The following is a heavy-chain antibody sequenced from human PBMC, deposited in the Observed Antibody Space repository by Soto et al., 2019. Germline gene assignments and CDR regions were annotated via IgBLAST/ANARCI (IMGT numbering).Heavy chain of an antibody. J-gene: IGHJ4*02. CDR1: GSSRSNSRAG. D-gene: IGHD3-16*01. CDR2: MYWYYDK. CDR3: AHRRRGSYFAY. V-gene: IGHV2-5*01. Sequence: QITLKESGPTLVQPTQTLALTCAFSGSSRSNSRAGVGSICQPTVKALGWLALMYWYYDKRYSPSLKSRLNITKYTSKSQVVRTLTNMAPLETATYYCAHRRRGSYFAYWGKGTLVSVSS.